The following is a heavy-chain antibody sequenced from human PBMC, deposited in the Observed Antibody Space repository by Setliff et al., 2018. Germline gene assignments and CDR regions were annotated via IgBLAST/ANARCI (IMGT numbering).Heavy chain of an antibody. J-gene: IGHJ4*02. CDR3: ARGRNIKLRLLDS. V-gene: IGHV4-31*03. Sequence: PSETLSLTCTVSGGSISSGGYYWSWIRQHPGKGLEWIGYIYYSGSTYYNPSLESRVTISIDTSKNQFSLNLRYVTAADTGLYYCARGRNIKLRLLDSWGQGKLVTVSS. CDR2: IYYSGST. CDR1: GGSISSGGYY. D-gene: IGHD1-20*01.